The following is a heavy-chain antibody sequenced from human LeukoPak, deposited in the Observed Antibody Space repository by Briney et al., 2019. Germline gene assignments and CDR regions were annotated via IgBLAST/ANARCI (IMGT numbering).Heavy chain of an antibody. CDR1: GFTFSSYA. CDR3: ARRIQGMAPYYFDY. CDR2: INSDGGST. J-gene: IGHJ4*02. D-gene: IGHD5-24*01. Sequence: GGSLRLSCAASGFTFSSYAMSWVRQAPGKGLEWVSRINSDGGSTSYADSVKGRFTISRDNAKNTLYLQMNSLRAEDTVVYYCARRIQGMAPYYFDYWGQGTLVTVSS. V-gene: IGHV3-74*01.